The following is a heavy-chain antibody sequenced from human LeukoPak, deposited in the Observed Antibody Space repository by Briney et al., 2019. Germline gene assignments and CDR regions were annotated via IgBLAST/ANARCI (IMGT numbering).Heavy chain of an antibody. CDR1: GYTFTSYD. V-gene: IGHV1-8*03. D-gene: IGHD5-18*01. J-gene: IGHJ4*02. CDR2: MNPNSGNT. Sequence: VASVKVSCKASGYTFTSYDINWVRQATGQGLEWMGWMNPNSGNTGYAQKFQGRVIITRNTSISTAYMELSSLRSEDTAVYCCARTGYGRSKYYFDYWGQGTLVTVSS. CDR3: ARTGYGRSKYYFDY.